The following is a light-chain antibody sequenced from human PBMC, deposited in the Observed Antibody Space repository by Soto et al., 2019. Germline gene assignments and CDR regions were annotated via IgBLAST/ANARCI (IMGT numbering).Light chain of an antibody. Sequence: EIVLTQSPGTLSLSPGERATLSCRASQSVSSSYLAWYQQKPGQAPRLLIYGPSIRATGIPDRFSGSGSGTDCSLTISRLEPEDFAVYYCQQSGSSPPVTFGGGTKVEIK. J-gene: IGKJ4*01. V-gene: IGKV3-20*01. CDR3: QQSGSSPPVT. CDR1: QSVSSSY. CDR2: GPS.